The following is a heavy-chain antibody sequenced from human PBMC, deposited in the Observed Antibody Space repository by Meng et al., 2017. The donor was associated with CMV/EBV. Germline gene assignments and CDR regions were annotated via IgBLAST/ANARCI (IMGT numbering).Heavy chain of an antibody. CDR1: GYTFTGYY. D-gene: IGHD2-2*01. Sequence: ASVKVSCKASGYTFTGYYMHWVRQAPGQGLEWMGWINPNSGGKNYAQKFQGRVTMTRDTSISTAYMELSRLRSDDTAVYYCASGRGSYCSSTSCSGVRYYYYGMDVWGQGTTVTVSS. V-gene: IGHV1-2*02. J-gene: IGHJ6*02. CDR2: INPNSGGK. CDR3: ASGRGSYCSSTSCSGVRYYYYGMDV.